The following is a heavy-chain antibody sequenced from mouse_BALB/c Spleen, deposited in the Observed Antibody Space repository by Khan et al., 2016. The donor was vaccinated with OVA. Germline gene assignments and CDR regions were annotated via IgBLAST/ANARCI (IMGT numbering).Heavy chain of an antibody. V-gene: IGHV1-18*01. CDR1: GYSFTGYY. J-gene: IGHJ1*01. D-gene: IGHD1-1*01. CDR3: AIYHGYFDV. Sequence: VQLKQSGPDLVKPGASVKISCKASGYSFTGYYIHWVKQSHGKSLEWIGRVNPNNGGTNSNQKFKGKAILTVDKSSNTASMELSSLTSEDSAVFSCAIYHGYFDVWGAGTTVTVSS. CDR2: VNPNNGGT.